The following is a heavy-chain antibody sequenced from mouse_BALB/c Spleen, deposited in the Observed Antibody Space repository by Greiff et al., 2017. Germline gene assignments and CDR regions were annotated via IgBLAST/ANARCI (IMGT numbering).Heavy chain of an antibody. Sequence: EVQLQESGPGLVKPSQSLSLTCSVTGYSITSGYYWNWIRQVPGNKLEWMGYISYDGSNNYNPSLKNRISITRDTSKNQFFLKLNSVTTEDTATYYCAGRALLAWFAYWGQGTLVTVSA. D-gene: IGHD1-2*01. CDR2: ISYDGSN. J-gene: IGHJ3*01. V-gene: IGHV3-6*02. CDR1: GYSITSGYY. CDR3: AGRALLAWFAY.